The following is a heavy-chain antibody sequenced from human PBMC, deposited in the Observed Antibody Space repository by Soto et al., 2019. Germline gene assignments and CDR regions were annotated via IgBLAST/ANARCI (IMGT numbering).Heavy chain of an antibody. D-gene: IGHD1-1*01. V-gene: IGHV4-34*01. J-gene: IGHJ5*02. CDR1: GGSFSGYY. CDR3: ARAPPATTGGDWFVP. CDR2: INHSGST. Sequence: SETLSLTCAVYGGSFSGYYWSWIRQPPGKGLEWIGEINHSGSTNYNPSLKSRVTISVDTSKNQFSLKLSSVTAADTAVYYCARAPPATTGGDWFVPWGQGTLVTVSS.